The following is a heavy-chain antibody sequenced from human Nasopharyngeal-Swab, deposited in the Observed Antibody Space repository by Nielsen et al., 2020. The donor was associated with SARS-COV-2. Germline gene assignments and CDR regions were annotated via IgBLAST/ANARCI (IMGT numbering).Heavy chain of an antibody. J-gene: IGHJ4*02. D-gene: IGHD5-18*01. CDR3: ARTVDTAMVFFDY. Sequence: GGSLRLSCAASGFTFSNFRMNWVRQAPGKGLEWVSCISSNSDTKYYADSVKGRFTISRDNAKNSLYLQMNSLRAEDTAVYYCARTVDTAMVFFDYWGQGTLVTVSS. V-gene: IGHV3-48*01. CDR2: ISSNSDTK. CDR1: GFTFSNFR.